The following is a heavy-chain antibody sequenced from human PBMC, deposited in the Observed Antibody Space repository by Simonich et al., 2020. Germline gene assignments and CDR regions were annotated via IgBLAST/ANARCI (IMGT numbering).Heavy chain of an antibody. J-gene: IGHJ3*02. V-gene: IGHV1-18*01. CDR3: ARSTTGTTAFDI. D-gene: IGHD1-1*01. CDR2: ISAYNGNT. Sequence: QVPLVQSGAEVKKPGASVTVSCQASGYPFTSSGVSWVRQAPGQGLEWMGWISAYNGNTNYAQKLQGRVTMTTDTSTSTAYMELRSLRSDDTAVYYCARSTTGTTAFDIWGQGTMVTVSS. CDR1: GYPFTSSG.